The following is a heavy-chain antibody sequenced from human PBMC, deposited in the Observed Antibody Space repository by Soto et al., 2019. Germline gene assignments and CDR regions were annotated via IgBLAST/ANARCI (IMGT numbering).Heavy chain of an antibody. CDR2: IIPIFGTA. V-gene: IGHV1-69*13. Sequence: SVKVSCKASGGTFSSYAISWVRQAPGQGLEWMGGIIPIFGTANYAQKFQGRVTITADESTSTAYMELSSLRSEDTAVYYCATKKGGAGGYFQHWGQGPLVNGSS. D-gene: IGHD3-10*01. CDR1: GGTFSSYA. CDR3: ATKKGGAGGYFQH. J-gene: IGHJ1*01.